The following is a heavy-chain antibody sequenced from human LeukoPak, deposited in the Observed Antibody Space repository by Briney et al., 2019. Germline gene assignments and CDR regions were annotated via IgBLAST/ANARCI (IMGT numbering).Heavy chain of an antibody. Sequence: GESLKISCKGSGYRFTSHWIGWVRQMPGKGLEWMGIIYPGDSDTRYSPSFQGQVTFSADKSISTAYLQWSSLKASDTAMYYCARQDGNSKYYFDYWGQGTLVTVSS. V-gene: IGHV5-51*01. D-gene: IGHD1-1*01. J-gene: IGHJ4*02. CDR2: IYPGDSDT. CDR1: GYRFTSHW. CDR3: ARQDGNSKYYFDY.